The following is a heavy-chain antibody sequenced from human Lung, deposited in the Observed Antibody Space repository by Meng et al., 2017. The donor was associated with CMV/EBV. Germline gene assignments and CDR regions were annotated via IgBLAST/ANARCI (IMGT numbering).Heavy chain of an antibody. CDR2: IYYTGST. CDR1: GGSISSGDYY. J-gene: IGHJ4*02. V-gene: IGHV4-30-4*01. CDR3: ARVGGCSGGGCYHRLFDY. D-gene: IGHD2-15*01. Sequence: QVQLQESGPGPVKPSQTLYLTCTVSGGSISSGDYYWSWIRQPPGKGLEWIGYIYYTGSTYYNPSLKSRVIISVDTSKNQFSLKLNSVTAADTAVYYCARVGGCSGGGCYHRLFDYWGQGTLVTVSS.